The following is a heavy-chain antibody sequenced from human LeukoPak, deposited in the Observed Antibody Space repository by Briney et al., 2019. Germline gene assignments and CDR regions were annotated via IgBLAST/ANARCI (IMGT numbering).Heavy chain of an antibody. CDR2: IYYSGSI. V-gene: IGHV4-59*01. D-gene: IGHD3-22*01. J-gene: IGHJ4*02. CDR1: GGTFSSYY. CDR3: TRLAHPDSSRWYFDY. Sequence: ETLTLTCTVSGGTFSSYYWSWIRQPPGKGLEWIGYIYYSGSINYSPSLKSRVTISVDTSKNQFSLNLTSMTAADTALYFCTRLAHPDSSRWYFDYWGQGTLVTVSS.